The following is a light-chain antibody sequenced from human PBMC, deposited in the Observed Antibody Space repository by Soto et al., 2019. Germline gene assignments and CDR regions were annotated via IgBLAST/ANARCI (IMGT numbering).Light chain of an antibody. V-gene: IGLV2-8*01. CDR3: KSYAGSNTYV. J-gene: IGLJ1*01. CDR2: EVV. CDR1: KSDIGVYDF. Sequence: QSALTQPPSASGSPGQSVTISCTGTKSDIGVYDFVSWYQHHPGKAPRLIIYEVVQRPSGVPDRFSGSKPGNTASLTVSGLQAADEADYFCKSYAGSNTYVFGSGTKVTV.